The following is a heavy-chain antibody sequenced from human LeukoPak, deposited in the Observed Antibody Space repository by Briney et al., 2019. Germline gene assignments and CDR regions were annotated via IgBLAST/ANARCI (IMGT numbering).Heavy chain of an antibody. J-gene: IGHJ4*02. CDR2: ISSSSSYI. CDR1: GFTFNRHS. Sequence: KTGGSLRLSCAASGFTFNRHSMHWVRQAPGKGLEWVSSISSSSSYIYYADSVKGRFTISRDNSKNTLYLQMNSLRAEDTAVYYCAKTHAYYDILTGYYYDYWGQGTLVTVSS. CDR3: AKTHAYYDILTGYYYDY. D-gene: IGHD3-9*01. V-gene: IGHV3-21*04.